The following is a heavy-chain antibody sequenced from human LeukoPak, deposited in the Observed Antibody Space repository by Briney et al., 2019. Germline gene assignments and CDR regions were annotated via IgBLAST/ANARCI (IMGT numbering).Heavy chain of an antibody. CDR3: ARGHDSSGYYAFDY. Sequence: ASVKVSCKASGYTFTGYYMHWVRQAPGQGLEWMGWINPNSGGTNYAQKFQGRVTMTRDTSISTAYMELSRLRSDDTAVYYCARGHDSSGYYAFDYWGQGTLVTDSS. CDR2: INPNSGGT. V-gene: IGHV1-2*02. D-gene: IGHD3-22*01. J-gene: IGHJ4*02. CDR1: GYTFTGYY.